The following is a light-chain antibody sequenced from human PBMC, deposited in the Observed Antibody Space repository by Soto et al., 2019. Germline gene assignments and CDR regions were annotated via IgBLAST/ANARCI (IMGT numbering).Light chain of an antibody. CDR1: QSVSSSY. V-gene: IGKV3-20*01. J-gene: IGKJ1*01. CDR2: GAS. CDR3: QQYGSSPRT. Sequence: IVLTQSPAILAFSPGDRATLSCRASQSVSSSYLAWYQHKPGQAPRLLIHGASSRVTGIPDRFSGSGSGTDFTLTISRLEPEDFAVYYCQQYGSSPRTFGQGTKVDIK.